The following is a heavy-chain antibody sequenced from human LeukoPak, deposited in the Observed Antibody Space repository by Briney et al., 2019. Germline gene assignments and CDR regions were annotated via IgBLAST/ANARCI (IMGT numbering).Heavy chain of an antibody. CDR1: GFTFDDYA. CDR2: ISWNSGSI. CDR3: ARDQGITGSRRNDAFDI. J-gene: IGHJ3*02. D-gene: IGHD1-20*01. V-gene: IGHV3-9*01. Sequence: PGRSLRLSCAASGFTFDDYAMHWVRQAPGKGLEWVSGISWNSGSIGYADSVKGRFTISRDNSKNTLYLQMNSLRAEDTAVYYCARDQGITGSRRNDAFDIWGQGTMVTVSS.